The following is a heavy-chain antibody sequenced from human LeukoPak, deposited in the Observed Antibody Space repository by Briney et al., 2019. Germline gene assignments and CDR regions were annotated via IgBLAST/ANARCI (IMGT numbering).Heavy chain of an antibody. J-gene: IGHJ6*03. CDR2: MNPNSGNT. CDR1: GYTFTSYS. CDR3: ARETPGPYYYYMDV. Sequence: GASVKVSCKASGYTFTSYSISWVRQAPGQGLEWMGWMNPNSGNTGYAQKFQGRVTMTRNTSISTAYMELSSLRSEDTAVYYCARETPGPYYYYMDVWSKGTTVTVSS. V-gene: IGHV1-8*02.